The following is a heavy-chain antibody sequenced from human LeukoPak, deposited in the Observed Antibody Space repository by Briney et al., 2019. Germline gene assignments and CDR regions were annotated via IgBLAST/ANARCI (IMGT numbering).Heavy chain of an antibody. Sequence: GGSLRLSCAASGFTFSIYWVSWVRQAPGKGLEWVSAISGSGGSTYYADSVKGRFTISRDNSKNTLYLQMNSLRAEDTAVYYCAKAPNGMDVWGQGTTVTVSS. CDR1: GFTFSIYW. CDR2: ISGSGGST. J-gene: IGHJ6*02. CDR3: AKAPNGMDV. V-gene: IGHV3-23*01.